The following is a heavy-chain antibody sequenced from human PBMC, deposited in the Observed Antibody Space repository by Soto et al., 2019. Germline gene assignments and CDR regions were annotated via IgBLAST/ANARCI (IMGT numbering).Heavy chain of an antibody. CDR3: ARGVLF. CDR1: GASISSGVYY. D-gene: IGHD1-1*01. Sequence: QVQLQESGPGLVKPSQTLSLTCTVSGASISSGVYYWSWIRQHPGKGLEWIGYISYSGNTYYNPSLKSRVTISGDTSKNEFSLKLNSVTAADTAVYYCARGVLFWGQGTLVTVSS. CDR2: ISYSGNT. V-gene: IGHV4-31*03. J-gene: IGHJ4*02.